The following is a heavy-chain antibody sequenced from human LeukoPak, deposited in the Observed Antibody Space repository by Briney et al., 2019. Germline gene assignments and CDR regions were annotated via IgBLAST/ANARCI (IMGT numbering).Heavy chain of an antibody. CDR2: IYPDDSDA. CDR1: GYSFTSYW. CDR3: ARQRGYYDSSGYYYWADI. Sequence: GESLKISCKGSGYSFTSYWIGWVRQLPGKGLEWMGIIYPDDSDARYSPPFQGQVAFSADKSISTAYLQWSSLKASDTAMYYCARQRGYYDSSGYYYWADIWGQGTMVTVSS. V-gene: IGHV5-51*01. D-gene: IGHD3-22*01. J-gene: IGHJ3*02.